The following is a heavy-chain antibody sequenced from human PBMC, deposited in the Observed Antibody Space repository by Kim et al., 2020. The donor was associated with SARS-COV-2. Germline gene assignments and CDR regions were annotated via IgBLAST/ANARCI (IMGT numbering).Heavy chain of an antibody. CDR1: GGSISSSSYY. V-gene: IGHV4-39*01. Sequence: SETLSLTCTVSGGSISSSSYYWGWIRQPPGKGLEWIGSIYYSGSTYYNPSLKSRVTISVDTSKNQFSLKLSSVTAADTAVYYCARRISSSSGWWDWFDPWGQGTLVTVSS. CDR2: IYYSGST. D-gene: IGHD3-22*01. CDR3: ARRISSSSGWWDWFDP. J-gene: IGHJ5*02.